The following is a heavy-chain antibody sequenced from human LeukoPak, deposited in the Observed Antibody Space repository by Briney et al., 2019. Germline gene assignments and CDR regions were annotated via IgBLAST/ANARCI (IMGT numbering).Heavy chain of an antibody. CDR3: AATWFSLGSGWYGEGYYFDY. D-gene: IGHD6-19*01. CDR2: IYYSGST. J-gene: IGHJ4*02. Sequence: PSETLSLTCTVSGGSISSYYWSWIRQPPGKGLEWIGYIYYSGSTNYNPSLKSRVTISVDTSKTQFSLKLSSVTAADTAVYYCAATWFSLGSGWYGEGYYFDYWGQGTLVTVSS. V-gene: IGHV4-59*08. CDR1: GGSISSYY.